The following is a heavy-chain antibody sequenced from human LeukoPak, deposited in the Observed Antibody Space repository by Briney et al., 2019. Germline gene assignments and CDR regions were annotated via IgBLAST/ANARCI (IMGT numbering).Heavy chain of an antibody. J-gene: IGHJ4*02. Sequence: SETLSLTCAVYGGSFSGYYWSWIRQPPGKGLEWIGEINHSGSTNYNPSLKSRVTISADTSKNQFSLKLSSVTAADTAVYYCARRSIAVAGFDYWGQGTLVTVSS. CDR3: ARRSIAVAGFDY. V-gene: IGHV4-34*01. D-gene: IGHD6-19*01. CDR2: INHSGST. CDR1: GGSFSGYY.